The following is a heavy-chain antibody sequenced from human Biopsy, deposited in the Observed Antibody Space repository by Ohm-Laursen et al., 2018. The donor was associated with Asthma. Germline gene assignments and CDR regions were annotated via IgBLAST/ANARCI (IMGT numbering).Heavy chain of an antibody. CDR3: AKARCYYFYCDMEV. J-gene: IGHJ6*02. CDR1: GGTLNNYA. CDR2: ISPIFGSI. Sequence: GSSVKVSCKSSGGTLNNYAINWVRQAPGQGLEWMGGISPIFGSIKYAQKFQDRVTISADVSRNTVHLELSSLRSEDTAVLYCAKARCYYFYCDMEVWGQGTTVTVSS. V-gene: IGHV1-69*01. D-gene: IGHD3-3*01.